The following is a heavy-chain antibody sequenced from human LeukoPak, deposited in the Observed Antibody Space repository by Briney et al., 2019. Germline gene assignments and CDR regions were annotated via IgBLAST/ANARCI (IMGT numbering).Heavy chain of an antibody. Sequence: GGSLRLSCAASGFTLSSYWMTWVRQAPGKGLEWVANINRDGSEKYYVESVKGRFTISRDNAKNSLYLQMNSLRAEDTAVYYCARDTTYKLDNWGQGTLVTVSS. D-gene: IGHD1-1*01. CDR1: GFTLSSYW. CDR3: ARDTTYKLDN. V-gene: IGHV3-7*01. J-gene: IGHJ4*02. CDR2: INRDGSEK.